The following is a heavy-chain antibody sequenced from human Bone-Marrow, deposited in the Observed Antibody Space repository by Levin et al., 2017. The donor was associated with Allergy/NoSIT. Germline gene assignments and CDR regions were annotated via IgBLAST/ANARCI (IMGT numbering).Heavy chain of an antibody. D-gene: IGHD6-19*01. CDR3: ARDLVGSGWGFFDY. CDR1: GFTFGTYA. CDR2: ISYDGITK. Sequence: GGSLRLSCAVSGFTFGTYAMHWVRQAPGKGLEWVAIISYDGITKYNADSVKGRFTVSRDNSNNTLYLQMNSLRPEDTAIYYCARDLVGSGWGFFDYWGQGTLVSVSS. V-gene: IGHV3-30*01. J-gene: IGHJ4*02.